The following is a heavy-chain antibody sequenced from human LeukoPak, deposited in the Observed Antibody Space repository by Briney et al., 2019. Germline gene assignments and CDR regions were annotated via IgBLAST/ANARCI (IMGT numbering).Heavy chain of an antibody. D-gene: IGHD6-6*01. CDR2: ISWNSGSI. CDR1: GFTFDDYA. V-gene: IGHV3-9*01. CDR3: AKALYSSSSAGAFDI. Sequence: GGSLRLSCAASGFTFDDYAMHWVRQAPGKGLEWVSGISWNSGSIGYADSVKGRFTISRDNAKNSLYLQMNSLRAEDTALYYCAKALYSSSSAGAFDIWGQGTMVTVSS. J-gene: IGHJ3*02.